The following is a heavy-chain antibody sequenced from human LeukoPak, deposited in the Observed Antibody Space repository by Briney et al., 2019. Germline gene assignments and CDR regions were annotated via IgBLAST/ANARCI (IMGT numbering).Heavy chain of an antibody. CDR3: AKHFPAGAFDI. CDR2: MNPDGSGK. J-gene: IGHJ3*02. V-gene: IGHV3-7*01. D-gene: IGHD3-3*02. CDR1: GFTFSSYA. Sequence: GGSLRLSCAASGFTFSSYAMSWVRQAPGKGLEWVANMNPDGSGKYYVDSVKGRFTISRDNAKNSLYLQMNSLRVEDTAIYYCAKHFPAGAFDIWGQGTMVTVSS.